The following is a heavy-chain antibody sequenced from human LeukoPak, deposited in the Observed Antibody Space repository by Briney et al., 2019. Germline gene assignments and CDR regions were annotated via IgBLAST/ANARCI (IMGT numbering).Heavy chain of an antibody. CDR1: GFPSSGYA. CDR2: ISGTTSST. V-gene: IGHV3-23*01. Sequence: GGSLRLSCVASGFPSSGYAMGWVRQAPGKGLEWVSTISGTTSSTYYADSVKGRFTVSRDSSKNSLYLQMNSLRAEDTAVYYCSLDLPYYDFWSGYYAPSFDYWGQGTLVTVSS. CDR3: SLDLPYYDFWSGYYAPSFDY. D-gene: IGHD3-3*01. J-gene: IGHJ4*02.